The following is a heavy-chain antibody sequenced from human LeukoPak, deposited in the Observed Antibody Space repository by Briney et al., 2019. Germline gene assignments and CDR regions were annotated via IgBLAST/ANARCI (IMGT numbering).Heavy chain of an antibody. D-gene: IGHD3-22*01. V-gene: IGHV3-9*01. CDR2: ISWNSGSI. Sequence: GGSLRLSCAASGFTFDDYAMHWVRQAPRKGLEWVSGISWNSGSIGYADSVKGRFTISRDNAKNSLYLQMNSLRAEDTALYYCARGADSSGYLSGYWGQGTLVTVSS. J-gene: IGHJ4*02. CDR1: GFTFDDYA. CDR3: ARGADSSGYLSGY.